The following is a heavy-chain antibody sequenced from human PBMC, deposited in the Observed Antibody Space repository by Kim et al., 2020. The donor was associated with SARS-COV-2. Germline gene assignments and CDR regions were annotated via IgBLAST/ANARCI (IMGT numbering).Heavy chain of an antibody. D-gene: IGHD3-10*01. J-gene: IGHJ4*02. CDR3: ARGQLLWFGELLPRPVDY. V-gene: IGHV4-34*01. Sequence: SRVTISVDTYKNQFSLKLSSVTAADTAVYYCARGQLLWFGELLPRPVDYWGQGTLVTVSS.